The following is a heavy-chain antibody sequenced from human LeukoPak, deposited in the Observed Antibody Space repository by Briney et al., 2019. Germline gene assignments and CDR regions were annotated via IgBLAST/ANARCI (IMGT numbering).Heavy chain of an antibody. CDR1: GFTFSSYA. Sequence: GGSLRLSCAASGFTFSSYAMHWVRQAPGKGLEWVAVISYDGSNKYYADSVKGRFTISRDNSKNTLYLQMNSLRAEDTAVYYCASVPNYDFWSGYSDYYYYMDVWGKGTTVTVSS. CDR3: ASVPNYDFWSGYSDYYYYMDV. D-gene: IGHD3-3*01. J-gene: IGHJ6*03. CDR2: ISYDGSNK. V-gene: IGHV3-30-3*01.